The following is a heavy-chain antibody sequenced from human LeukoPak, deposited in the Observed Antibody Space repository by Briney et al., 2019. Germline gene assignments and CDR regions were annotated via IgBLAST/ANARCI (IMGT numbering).Heavy chain of an antibody. Sequence: SVNVSCKASVGTFSSYAISWVRQAPGQGLEWMGGIIPIFGTANYAQKFQGRVTITADESTSTAYMELSSLRSEDTAVYYCARVPLMSGSYSYYYYGMDVWGQGTTVTVSS. CDR2: IIPIFGTA. D-gene: IGHD1-26*01. CDR1: VGTFSSYA. V-gene: IGHV1-69*13. CDR3: ARVPLMSGSYSYYYYGMDV. J-gene: IGHJ6*02.